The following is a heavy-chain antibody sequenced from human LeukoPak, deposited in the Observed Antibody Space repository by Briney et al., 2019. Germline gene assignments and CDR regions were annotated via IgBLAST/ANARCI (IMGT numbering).Heavy chain of an antibody. CDR1: GYSFINYG. CDR3: ARDCIGCHGFDF. Sequence: GASVKVSCNNSGYSFINYGITWVRQAPGQGLEWMGWVSAYADNTNYVQKFQGRVSMTTDTSTNTAYMELRSLRPDDTAVYYCARDCIGCHGFDFWGQGTLVTVSS. CDR2: VSAYADNT. J-gene: IGHJ4*02. D-gene: IGHD2-15*01. V-gene: IGHV1-18*01.